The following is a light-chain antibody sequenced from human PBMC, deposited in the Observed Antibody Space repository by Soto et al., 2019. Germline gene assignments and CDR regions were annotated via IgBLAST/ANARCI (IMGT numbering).Light chain of an antibody. V-gene: IGKV1-39*01. CDR1: QSISSH. Sequence: DIQMTQSPSSLSASVGDRVTITCRASQSISSHLNWYQQKPGKAPQLLIYEASSLQGGVPSRFSDSGSGTDFTLTISRLQAEDFAIYYCQQRYSMPLTFGPGTRVDIK. J-gene: IGKJ3*01. CDR3: QQRYSMPLT. CDR2: EAS.